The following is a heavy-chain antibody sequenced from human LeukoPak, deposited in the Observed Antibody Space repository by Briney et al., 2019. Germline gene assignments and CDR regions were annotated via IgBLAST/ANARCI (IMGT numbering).Heavy chain of an antibody. J-gene: IGHJ4*02. V-gene: IGHV1-46*01. CDR3: ARDRGYDSSGYGLDY. Sequence: ASVKVSCKASGYTFTSYYMHWVRQAPGQGLEWMGIINPSGGSTSYAQKFQGRVTMTRDTSTSTVYMELSSPRSEDTAVYYCARDRGYDSSGYGLDYWGQGTLVTVSS. D-gene: IGHD3-22*01. CDR1: GYTFTSYY. CDR2: INPSGGST.